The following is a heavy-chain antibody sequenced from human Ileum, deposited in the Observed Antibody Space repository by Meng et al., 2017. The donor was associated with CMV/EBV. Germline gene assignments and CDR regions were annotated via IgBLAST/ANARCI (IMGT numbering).Heavy chain of an antibody. CDR3: ARDSKEVGTYFDF. Sequence: KTSGFIFIDYYIHWVRQAPGQGLEWMASINLNNGDTRYSEKFQGRVTVTRDTSITTAYMDLYRLTSDDTALYYCARDSKEVGTYFDFWGQGTLVTVSS. CDR1: GFIFIDYY. D-gene: IGHD1-1*01. J-gene: IGHJ4*02. CDR2: INLNNGDT. V-gene: IGHV1-2*02.